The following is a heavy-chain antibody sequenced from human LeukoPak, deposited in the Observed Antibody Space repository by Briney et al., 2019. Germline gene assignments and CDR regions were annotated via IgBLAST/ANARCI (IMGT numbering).Heavy chain of an antibody. Sequence: SETLSLTCTVSGGSISSYYWSWIRQPPGKELEWIGYIYYSGSTKYNPSLKSRVTLSVDTSKNQFSLKLSSVTAADTAVYYCARDPYYYDSSGYYPTSRFDYWGQGTLVTVSS. CDR1: GGSISSYY. CDR3: ARDPYYYDSSGYYPTSRFDY. D-gene: IGHD3-22*01. V-gene: IGHV4-59*12. J-gene: IGHJ4*02. CDR2: IYYSGST.